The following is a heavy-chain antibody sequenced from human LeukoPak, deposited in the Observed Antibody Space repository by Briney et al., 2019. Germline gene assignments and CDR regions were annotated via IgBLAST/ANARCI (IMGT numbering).Heavy chain of an antibody. J-gene: IGHJ4*02. CDR2: IYYSGST. CDR3: ARAQNYYDSSGPLGC. D-gene: IGHD3-22*01. CDR1: GGSISSYY. V-gene: IGHV4-59*08. Sequence: PSETLSLTCTVSGGSISSYYWSWIRQPPGKGLEWIGYIYYSGSTNYNPSLKSRVTISVDTSKNQFSLKLSSVTAADTAVYYCARAQNYYDSSGPLGCWGQGTLVTVSS.